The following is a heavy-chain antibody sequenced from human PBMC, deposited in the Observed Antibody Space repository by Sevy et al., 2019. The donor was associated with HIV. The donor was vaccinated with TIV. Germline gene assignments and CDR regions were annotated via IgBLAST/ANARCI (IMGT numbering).Heavy chain of an antibody. CDR1: GGSISSYF. CDR3: GSDSTTRPRVLDY. V-gene: IGHV4-59*01. CDR2: IYFTGNT. D-gene: IGHD1-26*01. J-gene: IGHJ4*02. Sequence: SETLSLTCSVSGGSISSYFWTWVRQSPGKGLEWIVNIYFTGNTDYSPPLKSRFTLSLDTSKSQFSLTLKAVTAADTAIYFCGSDSTTRPRVLDYWGQGTLVTVSS.